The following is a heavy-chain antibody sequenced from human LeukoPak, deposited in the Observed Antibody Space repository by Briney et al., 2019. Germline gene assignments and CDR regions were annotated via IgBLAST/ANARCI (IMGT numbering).Heavy chain of an antibody. Sequence: GGSLRLSCAASGFTFSSYAMSWVRQAPGKGLEWVSAISGSGGSTYYADSVKGRFTISRDNSKNTLYLQMNSLRAEDTAVYYCAKDTQIAPRPTYFHYWGQGTLVTVSS. V-gene: IGHV3-23*01. CDR1: GFTFSSYA. CDR3: AKDTQIAPRPTYFHY. D-gene: IGHD6-6*01. CDR2: ISGSGGST. J-gene: IGHJ4*02.